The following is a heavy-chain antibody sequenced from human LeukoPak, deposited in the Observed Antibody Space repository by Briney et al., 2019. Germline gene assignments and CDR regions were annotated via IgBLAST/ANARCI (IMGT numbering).Heavy chain of an antibody. CDR3: ARGSYVGPTSGYFDY. Sequence: SETLSLTCTVSGGSISSYYWSWIRQPPGKGLEWIGYIYYSGSTNYNPSLKSRVTISVDTSKNQFSLKLSSVTAADTAVYYCARGSYVGPTSGYFDYWGQGTLVTVSS. CDR1: GGSISSYY. CDR2: IYYSGST. D-gene: IGHD1-26*01. J-gene: IGHJ4*02. V-gene: IGHV4-59*12.